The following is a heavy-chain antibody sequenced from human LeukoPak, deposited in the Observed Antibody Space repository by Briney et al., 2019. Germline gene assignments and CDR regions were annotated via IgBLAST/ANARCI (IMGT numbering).Heavy chain of an antibody. CDR2: ISSSGSTK. CDR1: GFTFSDYY. CDR3: ARDQCGGDCYPRGAFDI. D-gene: IGHD2-21*02. V-gene: IGHV3-11*01. J-gene: IGHJ3*02. Sequence: PGGSLRLSCAASGFTFSDYYMSWIRQAPGKGLEWVSYISSSGSTKYYADSVKGRFTISRDNAKNSLYLQMNSLRAEDTAVYYCARDQCGGDCYPRGAFDIWGQGTMVTVSS.